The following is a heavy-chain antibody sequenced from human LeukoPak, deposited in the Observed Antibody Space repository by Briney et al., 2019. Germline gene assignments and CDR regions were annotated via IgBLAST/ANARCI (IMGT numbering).Heavy chain of an antibody. CDR3: ARRAPGQLPMGHNWFDP. V-gene: IGHV4-59*08. D-gene: IGHD1-26*01. J-gene: IGHJ5*02. CDR2: IYYSGST. CDR1: GGSISSYY. Sequence: PSETLSLTCTVSGGSISSYYWGWIRQPPGKGLEWIGYIYYSGSTNYNPSLKSRVTISVDTSKNQFSLKLSSVTAADTAVYYCARRAPGQLPMGHNWFDPWGQGTLVTVSS.